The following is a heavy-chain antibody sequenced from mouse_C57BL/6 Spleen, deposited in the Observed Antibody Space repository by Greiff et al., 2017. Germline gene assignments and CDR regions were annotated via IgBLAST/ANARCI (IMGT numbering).Heavy chain of an antibody. V-gene: IGHV5-17*01. Sequence: DVQLVESGGGLVKPGGSLKLSCAASGFTFSDYGMHWVRQAPEQGLEWVAYISSGSSTIYYADTVKGRFTISRDNAKNTLFLQMTSLGSEDTAMYYCAKLGRAMDYWGQGTSVTVSS. CDR2: ISSGSSTI. J-gene: IGHJ4*01. D-gene: IGHD4-1*01. CDR3: AKLGRAMDY. CDR1: GFTFSDYG.